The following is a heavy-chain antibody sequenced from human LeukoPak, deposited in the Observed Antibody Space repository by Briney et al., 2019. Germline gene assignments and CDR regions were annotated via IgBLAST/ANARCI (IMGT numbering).Heavy chain of an antibody. Sequence: ASVKVSCKVSGYTLTELSMHWVRQAPGKGLEWMGGFDPEDGETIYAQKFQGRVTMTEDTSTDTAYMELSSLRSEDTAVYYCATLVGSGSYYNRAHGLFDYWGQGTLVTVSS. CDR3: ATLVGSGSYYNRAHGLFDY. CDR1: GYTLTELS. CDR2: FDPEDGET. J-gene: IGHJ4*02. V-gene: IGHV1-24*01. D-gene: IGHD3-10*01.